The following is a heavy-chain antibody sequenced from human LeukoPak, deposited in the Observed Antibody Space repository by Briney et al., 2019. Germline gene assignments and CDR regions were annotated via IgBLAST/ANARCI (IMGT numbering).Heavy chain of an antibody. V-gene: IGHV1-8*01. Sequence: ASVKVSCKASGYTFTSYDINWVRQATGQGLEWMGWMNPNSGNTGYAQKFQGRVTMTRNTSITTAYMELNSLTFEDTAVYYCTRGPGSGYFGGGDYWGQGTLVTVSS. D-gene: IGHD3-3*01. J-gene: IGHJ4*02. CDR3: TRGPGSGYFGGGDY. CDR2: MNPNSGNT. CDR1: GYTFTSYD.